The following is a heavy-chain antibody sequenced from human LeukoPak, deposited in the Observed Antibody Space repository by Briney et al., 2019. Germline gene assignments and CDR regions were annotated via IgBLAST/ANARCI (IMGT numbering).Heavy chain of an antibody. D-gene: IGHD3-10*01. J-gene: IGHJ4*02. CDR1: GGSISSGSYY. CDR3: AKAFMVRGVTPQVFDY. CDR2: IYTSGST. V-gene: IGHV4-61*02. Sequence: SETLSLTCTVSGGSISSGSYYWSWIRQPAGKGLEWIGRIYTSGSTNYNPSLKSRVTMTRDTSISTAYMELSRLRSDDTAVYYCAKAFMVRGVTPQVFDYWGQGTLVTVSS.